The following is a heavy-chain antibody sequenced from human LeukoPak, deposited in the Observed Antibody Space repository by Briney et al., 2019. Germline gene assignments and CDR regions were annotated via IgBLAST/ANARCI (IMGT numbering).Heavy chain of an antibody. CDR1: GSTFSSYA. CDR2: ISSNGGST. J-gene: IGHJ4*02. D-gene: IGHD6-13*01. CDR3: ARVAAAGTGFDY. V-gene: IGHV3-64*01. Sequence: PGGSLRLSCAASGSTFSSYAMHWVRQAPGKGLEYVSAISSNGGSTYYANSVKGRFTISRDNSKNTLYLQMGSLRAEDMAVYYCARVAAAGTGFDYWGQGTLVTVSS.